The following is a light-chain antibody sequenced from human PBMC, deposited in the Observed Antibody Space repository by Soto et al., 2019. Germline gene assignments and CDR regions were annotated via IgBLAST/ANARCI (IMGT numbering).Light chain of an antibody. CDR3: QQYGSSRWT. V-gene: IGKV3-20*01. J-gene: IGKJ1*01. CDR1: QIISSSY. CDR2: GAS. Sequence: EIVLTQSPGTLSLSPGERATLSCRASQIISSSYLVWYQQKPGQAPRLLIYGASSRATGIPDRFSGSGSGTDFTLTISRREPEDFAVYYCQQYGSSRWTFGQGTKVDIK.